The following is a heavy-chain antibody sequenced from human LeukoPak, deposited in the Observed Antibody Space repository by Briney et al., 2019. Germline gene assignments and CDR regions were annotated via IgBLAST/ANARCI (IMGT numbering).Heavy chain of an antibody. CDR3: ARSPAGANYYLDV. CDR1: GFTFRDYY. Sequence: KAGGSLRLSCLASGFTFRDYYMTWLRQAPGKGLEWISFISSRGTTTDYADSVKGRFTISRDNAKNSLSLQMNSLRAEDTAVYYCARSPAGANYYLDVWGKGTTVTISS. J-gene: IGHJ6*03. V-gene: IGHV3-11*04. D-gene: IGHD1-14*01. CDR2: ISSRGTTT.